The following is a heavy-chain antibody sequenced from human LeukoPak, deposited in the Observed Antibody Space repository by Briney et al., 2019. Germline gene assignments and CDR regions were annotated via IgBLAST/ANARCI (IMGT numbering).Heavy chain of an antibody. J-gene: IGHJ4*02. V-gene: IGHV4-34*01. CDR3: ARGNPSPSSIADIVVVPAAIVGSYFDY. D-gene: IGHD2-2*02. CDR1: GGSFIGYY. CDR2: INHSGDT. Sequence: PSETLSLTCAVYGGSFIGYYWSWIRQPLGKGLEWIGEINHSGDTNYNPSLKSRVTISGEKSKNQFSLKLSSVTAADTAVYYCARGNPSPSSIADIVVVPAAIVGSYFDYWGQETLVTVSS.